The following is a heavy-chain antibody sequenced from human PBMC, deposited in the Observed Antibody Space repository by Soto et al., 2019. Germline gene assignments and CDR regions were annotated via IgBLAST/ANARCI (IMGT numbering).Heavy chain of an antibody. Sequence: GGSLRLSCAASGFTFSSYGMHWVRQAPGKGLEWVAVISYDGSNKYYADSVKGRFTISRDNSKNTLYLQMNSLRAEETAVYYCAKGGYSSFLSRTYDYYGMDVCGQGNTVTVSS. D-gene: IGHD6-13*01. J-gene: IGHJ6*02. V-gene: IGHV3-30*18. CDR2: ISYDGSNK. CDR3: AKGGYSSFLSRTYDYYGMDV. CDR1: GFTFSSYG.